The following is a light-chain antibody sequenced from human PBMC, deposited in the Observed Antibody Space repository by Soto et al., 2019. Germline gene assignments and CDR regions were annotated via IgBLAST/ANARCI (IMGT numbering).Light chain of an antibody. V-gene: IGLV4-69*01. CDR3: QTWDIGIQVT. CDR1: SGHSTYA. CDR2: LNTDGSH. Sequence: QPVLTQSPSASASLGASVKLTCTLSSGHSTYAIAWHQQQPEKGPRYLMKLNTDGSHSKGDGIPDRFSGSSSGAERYLTISSLQSEDEADYYCQTWDIGIQVTFGGGTQLTVL. J-gene: IGLJ2*01.